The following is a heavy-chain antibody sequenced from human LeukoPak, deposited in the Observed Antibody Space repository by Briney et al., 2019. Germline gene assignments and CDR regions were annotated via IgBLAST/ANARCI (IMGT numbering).Heavy chain of an antibody. CDR3: ARCMRGGGCTTFDC. V-gene: IGHV4-59*01. CDR1: GGSISSYY. Sequence: PSETLSLTCTVSGGSISSYYWSWIRQPPGKGLEWIGYIYYSGSSNYNPSLKSRVTISVDTSKNQFSLKLSSVTAADTAVYYCARCMRGGGCTTFDCWGQGTLVTVSS. J-gene: IGHJ4*02. D-gene: IGHD2-15*01. CDR2: IYYSGSS.